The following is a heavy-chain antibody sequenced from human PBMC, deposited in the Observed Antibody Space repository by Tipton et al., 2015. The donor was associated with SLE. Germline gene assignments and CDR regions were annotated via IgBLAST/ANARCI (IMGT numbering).Heavy chain of an antibody. J-gene: IGHJ5*01. D-gene: IGHD2-15*01. CDR3: AKGGHYSAFDS. V-gene: IGHV3-23*01. CDR1: GFTFSSYS. Sequence: SLRLSCAASGFTFSSYSMNWVRQAPGKGLEWVSSVSGFGGDTFYADSVKGRFTISRDNFRNRLYLQINSLRAEDTAVYYCAKGGHYSAFDSWGQGALVTVSS. CDR2: VSGFGGDT.